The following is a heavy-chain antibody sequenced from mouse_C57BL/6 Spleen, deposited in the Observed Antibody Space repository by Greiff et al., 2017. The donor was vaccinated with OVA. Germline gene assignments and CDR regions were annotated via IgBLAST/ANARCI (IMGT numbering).Heavy chain of an antibody. Sequence: VQLQQSGAELVRPGTSVKLSCKASGYTFTSYWMHWVKQRPGQGLEWIGVIDPSDSYTNYNQKFKGKATLTVDTSSSTAYMQLSSLTSEDSAVYYCARGITTVVAPGFAYWGQGTLVTVSA. CDR3: ARGITTVVAPGFAY. V-gene: IGHV1-59*01. J-gene: IGHJ3*01. CDR1: GYTFTSYW. CDR2: IDPSDSYT. D-gene: IGHD1-1*01.